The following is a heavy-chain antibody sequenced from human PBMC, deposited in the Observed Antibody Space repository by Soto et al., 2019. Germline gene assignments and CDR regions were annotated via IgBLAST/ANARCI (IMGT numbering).Heavy chain of an antibody. J-gene: IGHJ5*02. CDR3: ARHPRGYNSAWNYNWFDP. CDR1: GGSISSGGYY. Sequence: ASETLSLTCSVSGGSISSGGYYWSWIRQQPGKGLEWIGNIYDSGSTYYNPSLKSRVTISVDTSNNQFSLKLISVTAADTAVYYCARHPRGYNSAWNYNWFDPWGQGTLVTVSS. V-gene: IGHV4-39*01. D-gene: IGHD6-25*01. CDR2: IYDSGST.